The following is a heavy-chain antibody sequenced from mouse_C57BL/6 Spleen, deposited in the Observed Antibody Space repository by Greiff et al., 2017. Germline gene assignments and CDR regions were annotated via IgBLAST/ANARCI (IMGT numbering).Heavy chain of an antibody. CDR2: IDPNSGGT. D-gene: IGHD2-1*01. CDR3: ARYGGNNLYYFDY. V-gene: IGHV1-72*01. Sequence: QVQLQQPGAELVKPGASVKLSCKASGYTFTSYWMHWVKQRPGRGLEWIGRIDPNSGGTKYNEKFKSKATLTVDTPSSTAYMQLRSLKSEDSAVYYCARYGGNNLYYFDYWGQGTTLTVSS. CDR1: GYTFTSYW. J-gene: IGHJ2*01.